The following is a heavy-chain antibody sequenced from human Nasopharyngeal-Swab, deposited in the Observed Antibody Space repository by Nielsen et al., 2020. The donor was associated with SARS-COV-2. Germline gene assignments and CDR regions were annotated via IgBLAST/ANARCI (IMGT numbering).Heavy chain of an antibody. CDR2: ISAYKGNP. Sequence: CVRQAPGQGLDWMGWISAYKGNPNYAQKLLGRVTLTTDTSTTTDYMELRVLRSDATAVYYFASCGSTSCPPKYYYMDVWGKGTTVTVSS. D-gene: IGHD2-2*01. V-gene: IGHV1-18*01. CDR3: ASCGSTSCPPKYYYMDV. J-gene: IGHJ6*03.